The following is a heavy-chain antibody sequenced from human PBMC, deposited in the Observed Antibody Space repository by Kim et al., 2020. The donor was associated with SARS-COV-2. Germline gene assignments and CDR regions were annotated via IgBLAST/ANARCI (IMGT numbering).Heavy chain of an antibody. D-gene: IGHD1-1*01. J-gene: IGHJ4*02. CDR2: MNRDGNEK. V-gene: IGHV3-7*01. CDR3: ARGSQLLPVPFDY. Sequence: GGSLRLSCRTSTFTFSQSWMNWVRQAPGKGLEWVANMNRDGNEKNYVDSVKGRFTISRDDANNSLFLQMNSLRADDTAVYYCARGSQLLPVPFDYWGQG. CDR1: TFTFSQSW.